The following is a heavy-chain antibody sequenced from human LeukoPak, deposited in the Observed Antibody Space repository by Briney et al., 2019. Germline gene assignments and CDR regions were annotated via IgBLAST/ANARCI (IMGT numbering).Heavy chain of an antibody. CDR2: ISNSGATI. V-gene: IGHV3-48*03. Sequence: GSLRLSCAASGFTFSYYEMNWVRQAPGKGLEWVSYISNSGATIYYADSVKGRFTISRDNAKSSLFLQMNSLRAEDTGVYYCARATFSSSGHSYWGQGTLVTVSS. D-gene: IGHD6-13*01. J-gene: IGHJ4*02. CDR1: GFTFSYYE. CDR3: ARATFSSSGHSY.